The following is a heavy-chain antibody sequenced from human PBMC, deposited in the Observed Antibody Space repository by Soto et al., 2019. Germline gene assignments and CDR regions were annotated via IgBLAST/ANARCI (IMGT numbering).Heavy chain of an antibody. CDR3: AREGGSDYRTRDP. D-gene: IGHD1-26*01. CDR1: GFTFSSYA. V-gene: IGHV3-30-3*01. J-gene: IGHJ5*02. Sequence: QVQLVESGGGVVQPGRSLRLSCAASGFTFSSYAMHWVRQAPGKGLEWVAVISYDGSNKYYADSVKGRFTISRDNSKNTLYLQMNSLRAEDTAVYYCAREGGSDYRTRDPWGQGTLVTVSS. CDR2: ISYDGSNK.